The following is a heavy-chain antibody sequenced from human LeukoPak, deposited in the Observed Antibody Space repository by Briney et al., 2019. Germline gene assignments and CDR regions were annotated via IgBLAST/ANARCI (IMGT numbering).Heavy chain of an antibody. J-gene: IGHJ6*03. D-gene: IGHD3-10*01. Sequence: PGGSLRLSCAASGFTFSSYAMHWVRQAPGKGLEWVAVISYDGSNKYYADSVKGRFTISRDNSKNTLYLQMNSLRAEDTAVYYCARAGTMVRGAYYYYMDVWGKGTTVTVSS. CDR1: GFTFSSYA. CDR2: ISYDGSNK. CDR3: ARAGTMVRGAYYYYMDV. V-gene: IGHV3-30-3*01.